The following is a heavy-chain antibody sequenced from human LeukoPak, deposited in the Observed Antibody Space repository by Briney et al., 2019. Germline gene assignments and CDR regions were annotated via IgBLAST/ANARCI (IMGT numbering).Heavy chain of an antibody. V-gene: IGHV4-59*01. D-gene: IGHD2-2*01. Sequence: SETLSLTCTVSRGSISNYYWSWIRQPPGKGLEWIGYIYYSGSTSYNPSLSYNPSLKSRATISLDTSKKQFSLNLSSVTAADTAVFYCARGGVPYYYHYGMDVWGQGTTVTVSS. CDR2: IYYSGSTSYNPSL. J-gene: IGHJ6*02. CDR3: ARGGVPYYYHYGMDV. CDR1: RGSISNYY.